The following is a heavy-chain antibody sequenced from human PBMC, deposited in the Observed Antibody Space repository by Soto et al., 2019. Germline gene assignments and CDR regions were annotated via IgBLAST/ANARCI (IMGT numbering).Heavy chain of an antibody. CDR2: INPSGGST. D-gene: IGHD3-9*01. Sequence: ASVTVCCKASGYSFTNYYLHWVRQDPGQGLEWMGIINPSGGSTSYAQKFQGRVTMTRDTSTSTVYMELSSLRSEDTAVYYCARGTISYYYGMDVWGQGTTVTVSS. CDR1: GYSFTNYY. V-gene: IGHV1-46*01. CDR3: ARGTISYYYGMDV. J-gene: IGHJ6*02.